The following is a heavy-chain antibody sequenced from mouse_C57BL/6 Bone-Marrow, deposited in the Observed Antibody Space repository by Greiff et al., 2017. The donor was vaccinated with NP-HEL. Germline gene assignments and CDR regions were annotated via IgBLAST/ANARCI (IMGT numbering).Heavy chain of an antibody. CDR2: IDPSDSYT. CDR3: ASSPRNPYAMDY. Sequence: QVQLQQSGAELVMPGASVKLSCKASGYTFTSYWMHWVKQRPGQGLEWIGEIDPSDSYTNYNQKFKGKSTLTVDKSSSTAYMQLSSLTSADSAVYYGASSPRNPYAMDYWGQGTSVTVSS. V-gene: IGHV1-69*01. D-gene: IGHD2-1*01. CDR1: GYTFTSYW. J-gene: IGHJ4*01.